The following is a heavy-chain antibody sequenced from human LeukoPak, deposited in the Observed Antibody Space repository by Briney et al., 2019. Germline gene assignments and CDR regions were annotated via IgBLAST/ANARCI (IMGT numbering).Heavy chain of an antibody. CDR2: ISGSGGST. CDR1: GFTFSSYA. CDR3: AKRIQSAMATGY. J-gene: IGHJ4*02. D-gene: IGHD5-18*01. Sequence: PGGSLRLSCAASGFTFSSYAMSWVRQAPGKGPEWVSAISGSGGSTYYADSVKGRLTISRDNSKNTLYLQMNSLRAEDTAVYYCAKRIQSAMATGYWGQGTLVTVSS. V-gene: IGHV3-23*01.